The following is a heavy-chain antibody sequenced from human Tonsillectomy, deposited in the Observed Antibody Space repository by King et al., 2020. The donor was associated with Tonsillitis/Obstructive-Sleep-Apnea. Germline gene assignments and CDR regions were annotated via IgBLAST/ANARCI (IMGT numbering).Heavy chain of an antibody. CDR2: IKSNIDDGTT. J-gene: IGHJ4*02. CDR1: GFTFSNAW. V-gene: IGHV3-15*01. Sequence: VQLVESGGGLVKPGGSLRLSCAASGFTFSNAWMSWVRQAPGKGLEWVGRIKSNIDDGTTEYAAPMKGRFTISRDDSKTTLYLQMNSLKAEDTAVYYCPTEVLRRYWSCYYTSFDHGGRGTVLTVSS. D-gene: IGHD3-3*01. CDR3: PTEVLRRYWSCYYTSFDH.